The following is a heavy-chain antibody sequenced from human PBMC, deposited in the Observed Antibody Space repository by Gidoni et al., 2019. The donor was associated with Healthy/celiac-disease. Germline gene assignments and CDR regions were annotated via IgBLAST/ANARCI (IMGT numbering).Heavy chain of an antibody. V-gene: IGHV3-11*05. CDR3: ARSPDYYGSGSYFLDY. Sequence: QLQLVESGGGLVKPGGSLRLSCAASRFTFSHYHMSWIRQAPGKGLEWVSYISSSSRDTNYADSVKGRFTSSRDNAKNSLYLQMNSLRAEDTAVYYCARSPDYYGSGSYFLDYWGQGALVTVSS. CDR2: ISSSSRDT. CDR1: RFTFSHYH. D-gene: IGHD3-10*01. J-gene: IGHJ4*02.